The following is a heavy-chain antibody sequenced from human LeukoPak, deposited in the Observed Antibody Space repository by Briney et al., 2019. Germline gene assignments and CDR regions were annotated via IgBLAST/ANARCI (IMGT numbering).Heavy chain of an antibody. Sequence: SETLSLSCGVYGGSFNGYYWSWIRQPPGKGLEWIGEISHSGNTNYNPSLKSRVTMSVDMSTKQLSLRLSSVAAADTPVYYCARCLIVTVAARGYRCYMDVWGNGTTVAVSS. CDR2: ISHSGNT. D-gene: IGHD2-21*02. CDR3: ARCLIVTVAARGYRCYMDV. J-gene: IGHJ6*03. V-gene: IGHV4-34*01. CDR1: GGSFNGYY.